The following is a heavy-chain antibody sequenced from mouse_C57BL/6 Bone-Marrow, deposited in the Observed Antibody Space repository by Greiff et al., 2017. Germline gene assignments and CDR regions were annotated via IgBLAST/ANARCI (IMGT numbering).Heavy chain of an antibody. CDR2: IDPENGDT. D-gene: IGHD2-5*01. Sequence: VQLQQSGAELVRPGASVKLSCTASGFNIKDDYMHWVKQRPEQGLEWIGWIDPENGDTEYASKFQGKATITADTSSNTAYLQLSSLTSEDTAVYYCTTHYSNFYAMDYWCQGTSVTVSS. J-gene: IGHJ4*01. CDR1: GFNIKDDY. CDR3: TTHYSNFYAMDY. V-gene: IGHV14-4*01.